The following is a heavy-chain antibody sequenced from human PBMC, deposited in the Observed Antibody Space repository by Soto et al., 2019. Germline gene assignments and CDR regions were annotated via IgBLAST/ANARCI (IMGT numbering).Heavy chain of an antibody. J-gene: IGHJ5*02. D-gene: IGHD4-17*01. CDR3: ASTVANWFDP. CDR2: ISSSGSTI. CDR1: GFTLTSYS. V-gene: IGHV3-11*01. Sequence: GGSLRLSCAASGFTLTSYSMSWIRQAPGKGLEWVSYISSSGSTIYYADSVKGRFTISRDNAKNSLYLQMNSLRAEDTAVYYCASTVANWFDPWGQGTLVTVSS.